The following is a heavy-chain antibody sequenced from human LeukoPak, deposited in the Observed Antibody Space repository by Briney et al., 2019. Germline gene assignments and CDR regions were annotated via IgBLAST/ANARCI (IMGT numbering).Heavy chain of an antibody. CDR1: GFTFSSYA. V-gene: IGHV3-23*01. Sequence: GGSLRLSCAASGFTFSSYAMSWVRQAPGKGLEWVSAISGSGGSTYYADSVKGRFTISRDNSKNTLYLQMNSLRAEDTAVYYCTRDEYGGNSNYFDYWGQGTLVTVSS. J-gene: IGHJ4*02. CDR3: TRDEYGGNSNYFDY. CDR2: ISGSGGST. D-gene: IGHD4-23*01.